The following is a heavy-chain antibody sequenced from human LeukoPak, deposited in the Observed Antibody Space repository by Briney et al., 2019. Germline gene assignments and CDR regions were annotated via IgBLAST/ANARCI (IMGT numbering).Heavy chain of an antibody. V-gene: IGHV3-48*03. Sequence: GGSLRLSCAASGFTFSSYEMNWVRQAPGKGLEWVSYISSSGSTICYADSVKGRFTISRDNAKNSPYLQMNSLRAEDTAVYYCARDKSDAFDIWGQGTMVTVSS. CDR3: ARDKSDAFDI. CDR2: ISSSGSTI. CDR1: GFTFSSYE. J-gene: IGHJ3*02.